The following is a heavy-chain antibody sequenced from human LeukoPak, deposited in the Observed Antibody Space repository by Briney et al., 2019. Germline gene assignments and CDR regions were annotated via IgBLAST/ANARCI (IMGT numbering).Heavy chain of an antibody. CDR3: TRMTTGHDY. J-gene: IGHJ4*02. V-gene: IGHV4-34*01. CDR1: GVSFDDYY. CDR2: INHSGYT. D-gene: IGHD4-17*01. Sequence: SETLSLTCAVSGVSFDDYYWAWVRQTPGKGLEWIGEINHSGYTNDSPSLKSRVTLSIDTSKKQFSLNLRSVTVADAGIYYWTRMTTGHDYWGQGTLVTVSS.